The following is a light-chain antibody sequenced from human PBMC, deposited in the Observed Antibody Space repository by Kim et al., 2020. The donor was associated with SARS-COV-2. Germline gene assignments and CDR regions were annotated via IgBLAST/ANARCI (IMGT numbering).Light chain of an antibody. J-gene: IGKJ4*01. Sequence: IVMTQSPVTLSISPGDRVTLSCRAGQTVSSNLAWYQQKPGQAPRLLIHGASIRATGIPPRFSGSGSGTDFSLSISSLEPEDFAVYYCQQRANWPTVTFGGGTKVDI. CDR1: QTVSSN. V-gene: IGKV3-11*01. CDR3: QQRANWPTVT. CDR2: GAS.